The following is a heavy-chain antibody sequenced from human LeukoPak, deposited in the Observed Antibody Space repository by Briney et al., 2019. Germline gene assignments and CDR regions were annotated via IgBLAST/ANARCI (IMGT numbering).Heavy chain of an antibody. CDR2: ISYDGSNK. D-gene: IGHD6-13*01. J-gene: IGHJ6*02. V-gene: IGHV3-30-3*01. CDR3: ARDRGQLDNYYYYGMDV. CDR1: GFTFSSYA. Sequence: PGGSLRLSCAASGFTFSSYAMHWVRQAPGKGLEWVAVISYDGSNKYYADSVKGRFTISRDNSKNTLYLQMNSLRAEDTAVYYCARDRGQLDNYYYYGMDVWGQGTTVTVSS.